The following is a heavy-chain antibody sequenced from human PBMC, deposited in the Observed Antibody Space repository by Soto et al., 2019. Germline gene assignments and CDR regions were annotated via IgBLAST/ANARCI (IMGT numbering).Heavy chain of an antibody. D-gene: IGHD3-16*01. J-gene: IGHJ4*03. CDR3: AKKEEYDHVWGKSPLD. CDR2: IYSGGSFI. V-gene: IGHV3-53*01. Sequence: GGSLRLSCAAAGFTVSDNYMSWVRQAPGRGLDWVSVIYSGGSFINYKDSVKGRFTISRDNSKNTLHLQMNSLRAEDTALYYCAKKEEYDHVWGKSPLDWGQGTLVTVSS. CDR1: GFTVSDNY.